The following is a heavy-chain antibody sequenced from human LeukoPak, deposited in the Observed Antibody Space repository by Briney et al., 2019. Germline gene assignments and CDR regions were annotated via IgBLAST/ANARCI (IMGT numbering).Heavy chain of an antibody. D-gene: IGHD5-12*01. J-gene: IGHJ4*02. V-gene: IGHV1-24*01. Sequence: GASVKVSCKVSGYILTELSMHWVRQAPGKGLEWMGGFDPEDGETIYAQKFQGRVTMTEDTSTDTAYMELSSLRSEDTAVYYCATAGYSGYDYYFDYWGQGTLVTVSS. CDR3: ATAGYSGYDYYFDY. CDR1: GYILTELS. CDR2: FDPEDGET.